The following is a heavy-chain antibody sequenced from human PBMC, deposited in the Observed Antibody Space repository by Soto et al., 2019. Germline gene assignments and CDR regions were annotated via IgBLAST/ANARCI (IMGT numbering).Heavy chain of an antibody. Sequence: SETLSLTCNVSAGSITGDSYYWTWIRQPPGKGLEWLGYISYNGRTNYNPSLKSRVAISVDTSRKQFFLRLTSVTAADTAIYYCARDPCGSDCYSGLDYWGQGSLVTVSS. CDR3: ARDPCGSDCYSGLDY. V-gene: IGHV4-61*01. D-gene: IGHD2-21*02. CDR1: AGSITGDSYY. CDR2: ISYNGRT. J-gene: IGHJ4*02.